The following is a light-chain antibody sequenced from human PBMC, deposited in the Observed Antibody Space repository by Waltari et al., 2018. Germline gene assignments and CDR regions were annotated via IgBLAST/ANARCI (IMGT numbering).Light chain of an antibody. V-gene: IGLV2-23*02. J-gene: IGLJ2*01. CDR1: SSDVGNYNL. Sequence: QSALTQPASVSGSPGQSITISCTGTSSDVGNYNLVSWYQHHPGKVPKLMIYEVTKRPSVISNRCSGSKSGNTASLTISGLQAEDEGDYYCCSYAGSRIVVFGGGTKMTVL. CDR2: EVT. CDR3: CSYAGSRIVV.